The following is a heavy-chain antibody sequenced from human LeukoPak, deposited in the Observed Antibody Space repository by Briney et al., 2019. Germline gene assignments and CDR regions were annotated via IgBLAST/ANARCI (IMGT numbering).Heavy chain of an antibody. Sequence: ASVKVSCKASGYTFTGYYMHWVRQAPGQGLEWMGWINPNSGGTNYAQKFQGRVTMTRNTSISTAYMELSRLRSDDTAVYYYARGGGSYSLVPDYWGQGTLVTVSS. D-gene: IGHD1-26*01. CDR2: INPNSGGT. V-gene: IGHV1-2*02. CDR1: GYTFTGYY. J-gene: IGHJ4*02. CDR3: ARGGGSYSLVPDY.